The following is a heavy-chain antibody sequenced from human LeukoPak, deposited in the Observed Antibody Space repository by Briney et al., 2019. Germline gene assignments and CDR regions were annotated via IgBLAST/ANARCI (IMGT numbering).Heavy chain of an antibody. J-gene: IGHJ3*02. Sequence: GGSLRLSSAASGLTFSSYSMNWVRQAPGKGLEWVSSISSRSSSMYYADSVKGRFTISRDNAKNSLYLQMNSLRAEDTAVYYCAREITGEAFDIWGQGTMVTVSS. V-gene: IGHV3-21*01. CDR2: ISSRSSSM. CDR1: GLTFSSYS. CDR3: AREITGEAFDI. D-gene: IGHD7-27*01.